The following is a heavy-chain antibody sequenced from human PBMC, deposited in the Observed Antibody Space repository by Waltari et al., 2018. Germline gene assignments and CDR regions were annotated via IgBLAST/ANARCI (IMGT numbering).Heavy chain of an antibody. J-gene: IGHJ4*02. CDR1: GFSFSDYD. D-gene: IGHD5-18*01. CDR3: AIGEDTAVLRGY. CDR2: IRSSGRNV. Sequence: VDLVESGGGLVKPGGSLRLSCAVSGFSFSDYDMTWVRQAPGKGLEWISYIRSSGRNVVYAESVKGRFTISRDNAKNSLYLQMNSLRVDDTAVYYCAIGEDTAVLRGYWGQGTLVTVSS. V-gene: IGHV3-11*01.